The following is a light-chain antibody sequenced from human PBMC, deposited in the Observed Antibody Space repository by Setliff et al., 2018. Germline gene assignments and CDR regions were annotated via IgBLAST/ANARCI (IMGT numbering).Light chain of an antibody. CDR2: DFK. J-gene: IGLJ1*01. CDR3: CSYAGGSAFA. V-gene: IGLV2-23*02. Sequence: QSALTQPASVSGSPGQSITITCTGTSRDVGYYNLVSWYQQHPGKAPKVILYDFKTRPSGVSDRFSGSKSSNTASLTISGLQAEDEADYYCCSYAGGSAFAFGTGTKVTVL. CDR1: SRDVGYYNL.